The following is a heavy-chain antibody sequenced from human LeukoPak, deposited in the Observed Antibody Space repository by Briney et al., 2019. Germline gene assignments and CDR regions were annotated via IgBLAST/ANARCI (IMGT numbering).Heavy chain of an antibody. D-gene: IGHD2-2*01. V-gene: IGHV1-69*01. CDR1: GGTFSSYA. CDR2: IIPIFGTA. CDR3: AREEYQLPRTKYYYYGMDV. Sequence: GSSVKVSCKASGGTFSSYAISWVRQAPGQGLEWMGGIIPIFGTANYAQKFQGRVTITADESTSTAYMELSSLRSEDTAVYYCAREEYQLPRTKYYYYGMDVWGQGTTVTVS. J-gene: IGHJ6*02.